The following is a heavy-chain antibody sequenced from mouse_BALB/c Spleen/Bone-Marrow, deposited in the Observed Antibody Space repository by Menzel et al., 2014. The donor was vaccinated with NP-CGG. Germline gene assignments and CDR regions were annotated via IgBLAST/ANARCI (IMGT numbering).Heavy chain of an antibody. V-gene: IGHV1-9*01. CDR3: ARASVVPYYFDF. D-gene: IGHD1-1*01. CDR1: GYTFSNYW. J-gene: IGHJ2*01. Sequence: VQLQQSGAELMKPGASVKISCKATGYTFSNYWIDWVKQRPGHGHEWIGEILPGSGTANYNEKFKGKATFTADTSSNTAYMQLSSLTSEDSALYYCARASVVPYYFDFWGQGTTLTVPS. CDR2: ILPGSGTA.